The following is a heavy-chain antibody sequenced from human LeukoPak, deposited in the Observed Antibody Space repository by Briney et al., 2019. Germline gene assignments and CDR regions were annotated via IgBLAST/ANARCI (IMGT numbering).Heavy chain of an antibody. CDR1: GYTFTDYY. Sequence: GASVKVSCKASGYTFTDYYMHWVRQAPGQGFEWMGWINPNSVDTNYAQKFQGRVTMTRDTSISTAHMELSRLRSDDTAVYYCARANFLYCSSTTCLFDYWGQGTLVIVSS. J-gene: IGHJ4*02. CDR2: INPNSVDT. V-gene: IGHV1-2*02. D-gene: IGHD2-2*01. CDR3: ARANFLYCSSTTCLFDY.